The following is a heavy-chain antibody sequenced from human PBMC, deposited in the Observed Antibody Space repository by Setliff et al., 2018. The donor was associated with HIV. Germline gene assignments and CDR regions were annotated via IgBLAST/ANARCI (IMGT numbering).Heavy chain of an antibody. CDR1: GYSFTSYW. Sequence: GESLKISCKGSGYSFTSYWIAWVRQMPGKGLEWMGIIYPGDSHTRYSPSFQGQVTFSADKSISTAYLQWSSLKASDTAIYYCARLWKGLRYFDWLSHFDYWGQGTLVTVSS. J-gene: IGHJ4*02. D-gene: IGHD3-9*01. CDR2: IYPGDSHT. CDR3: ARLWKGLRYFDWLSHFDY. V-gene: IGHV5-51*01.